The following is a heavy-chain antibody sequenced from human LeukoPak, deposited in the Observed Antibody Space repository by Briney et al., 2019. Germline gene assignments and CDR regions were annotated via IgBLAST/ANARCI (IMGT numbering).Heavy chain of an antibody. D-gene: IGHD3-3*01. J-gene: IGHJ5*02. CDR3: ARANQETNFWSGYYKRTNWFDP. CDR2: INPNSAGT. V-gene: IGHV1-2*02. CDR1: GYTFTGYY. Sequence: ASVKVSCKASGYTFTGYYMHWVRQAPGQGLEWMGWINPNSAGTKYAQKFQGRVTMTRDTSFSTVYMELTRLRSDDTAVYYCARANQETNFWSGYYKRTNWFDPWGRGTLVTVSS.